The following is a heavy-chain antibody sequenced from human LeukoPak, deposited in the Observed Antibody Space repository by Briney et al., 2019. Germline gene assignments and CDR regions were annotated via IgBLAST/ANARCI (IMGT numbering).Heavy chain of an antibody. Sequence: SSETLSLTCTVSGGSISSYYWSWIRQPPGKGLEWIGYIYYSGSTNYNPSLKSRVTISVDTSKNQFSLKLSSVTAADTAVYYCARVSAAGPYYYYYYYMDVWGKGTTVTVSS. V-gene: IGHV4-59*01. D-gene: IGHD6-13*01. CDR1: GGSISSYY. CDR3: ARVSAAGPYYYYYYYMDV. J-gene: IGHJ6*03. CDR2: IYYSGST.